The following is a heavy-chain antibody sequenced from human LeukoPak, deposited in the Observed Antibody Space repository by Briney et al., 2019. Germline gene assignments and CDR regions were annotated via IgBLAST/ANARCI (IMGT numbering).Heavy chain of an antibody. V-gene: IGHV3-9*01. Sequence: GGFLRLSCAASGFTFDDYAMHWARQAPGKGLEWVSGISWNSGSIGYADSVKGRFTISRDNAKNSLYLQMNSLRAEDTALYYCAKDSGSGSYYAQPLQHRGQGTLVTVSS. CDR3: AKDSGSGSYYAQPLQH. D-gene: IGHD3-10*01. CDR2: ISWNSGSI. J-gene: IGHJ1*01. CDR1: GFTFDDYA.